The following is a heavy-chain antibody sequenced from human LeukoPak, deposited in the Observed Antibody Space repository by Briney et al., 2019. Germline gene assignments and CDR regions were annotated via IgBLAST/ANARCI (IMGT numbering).Heavy chain of an antibody. CDR3: ARVKGSGYFSWFDP. Sequence: ASVKVSCKASGYTFISYGISWVRQAPGQGLEWMGWISAYNGNTNYAQKLQGRVTMTTDTSTSTAYMELRSLRSDDTAVYYCARVKGSGYFSWFDPWGQGTLVTVSS. CDR1: GYTFISYG. CDR2: ISAYNGNT. D-gene: IGHD3-22*01. J-gene: IGHJ5*02. V-gene: IGHV1-18*01.